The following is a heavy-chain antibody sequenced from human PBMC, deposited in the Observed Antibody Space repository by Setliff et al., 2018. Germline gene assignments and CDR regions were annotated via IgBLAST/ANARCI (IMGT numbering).Heavy chain of an antibody. D-gene: IGHD3-22*01. V-gene: IGHV1-2*06. CDR3: ARGALYYDSSGYYPDY. J-gene: IGHJ4*02. Sequence: ASVKVSCKASGYTFTGYYMYWVRQAPGQGLEWMGRINPNSGGTNYAQRFQGRVTMTRDTSISTVYMELSRLRSDDTAVYYCARGALYYDSSGYYPDYWGQGTLVTVSS. CDR1: GYTFTGYY. CDR2: INPNSGGT.